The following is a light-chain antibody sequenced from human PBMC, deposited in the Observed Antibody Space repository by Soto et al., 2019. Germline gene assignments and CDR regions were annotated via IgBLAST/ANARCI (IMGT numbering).Light chain of an antibody. CDR3: SSYTSSNTYV. CDR2: DVG. CDR1: SSDVGSYNR. Sequence: QSVLTQPPSVSGSPGQSVTISCTGTSSDVGSYNRVSWYQQPPGTAPKLMIYDVGNRPSGVPDRFSVSKSGNTASLTISGLQADDEADYHCSSYTSSNTYVFGTGTKVTVL. V-gene: IGLV2-18*02. J-gene: IGLJ1*01.